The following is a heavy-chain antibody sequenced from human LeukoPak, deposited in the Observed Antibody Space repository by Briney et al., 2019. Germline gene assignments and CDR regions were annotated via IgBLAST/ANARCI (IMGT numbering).Heavy chain of an antibody. V-gene: IGHV3-33*06. J-gene: IGHJ4*02. CDR1: GFTFSAYG. CDR2: IWYDGSKK. D-gene: IGHD3-10*01. Sequence: PGGSLRLSCAASGFTFSAYGMHWVRQAPGKGLEWVAVIWYDGSKKYYADSVKGRFTISRDNSRSTLYLEMNSLRGEDTAVYYCVKEVHYFDNWGQGILVTVSS. CDR3: VKEVHYFDN.